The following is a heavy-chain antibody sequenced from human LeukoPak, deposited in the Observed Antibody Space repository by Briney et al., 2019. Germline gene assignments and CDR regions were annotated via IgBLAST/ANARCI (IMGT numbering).Heavy chain of an antibody. CDR1: GFTFSSYA. V-gene: IGHV3-23*01. CDR2: ISGSGDIT. CDR3: VKDSRGYSGSGRFDH. J-gene: IGHJ4*02. Sequence: GGSLRLSCAASGFTFSSYAMSWVRQAPGKGLEWVSAISGSGDITYYADSVKGRFTISRDNSKNTLYLQMNSLRAEDTAVYYCVKDSRGYSGSGRFDHWGQGTLVTVSS. D-gene: IGHD5-12*01.